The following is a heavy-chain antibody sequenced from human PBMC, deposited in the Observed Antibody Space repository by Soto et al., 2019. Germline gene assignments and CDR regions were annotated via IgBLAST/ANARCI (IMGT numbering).Heavy chain of an antibody. CDR1: GYTFTSYD. Sequence: QVQLVQSGAEVKKPGASVKVSCKASGYTFTSYDINWVRQATGQGLEWMGWMNPNSGNTGYAQKFQGRVTMTRNTSISTAYMELSSLRSEDTAVHYCARGRLGIAARRNNWFDPWGQGTLVTVSS. CDR3: ARGRLGIAARRNNWFDP. V-gene: IGHV1-8*01. CDR2: MNPNSGNT. J-gene: IGHJ5*02. D-gene: IGHD6-6*01.